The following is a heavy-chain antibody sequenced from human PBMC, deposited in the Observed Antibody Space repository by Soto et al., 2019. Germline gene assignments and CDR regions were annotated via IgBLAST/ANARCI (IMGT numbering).Heavy chain of an antibody. V-gene: IGHV3-21*06. Sequence: RSLRLSCPASVFTFTRESMNWGRQARGKGLEWVSSISSTTNYIYYGDSMKGRFTISRDNAKNSLYLEMNSLRAEDTAVYYCARESEDLTSNFDYWGQGTLVTVSS. CDR3: ARESEDLTSNFDY. J-gene: IGHJ4*02. CDR2: ISSTTNYI. CDR1: VFTFTRES.